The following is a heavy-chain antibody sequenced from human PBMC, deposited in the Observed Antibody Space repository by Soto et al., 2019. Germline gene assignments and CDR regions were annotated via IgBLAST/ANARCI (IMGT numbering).Heavy chain of an antibody. Sequence: ASVKVSCKASGYTFTSYYMHWVRQAPGQGLEWMGIINPSGGSTSYAQKFQGRVTMTRDTSTSTVYMELSSLRSEDTAVYYCARPKGYCSSTSCYHQGYYGMDVWGQATTVTVSS. J-gene: IGHJ6*02. V-gene: IGHV1-46*01. D-gene: IGHD2-2*01. CDR3: ARPKGYCSSTSCYHQGYYGMDV. CDR1: GYTFTSYY. CDR2: INPSGGST.